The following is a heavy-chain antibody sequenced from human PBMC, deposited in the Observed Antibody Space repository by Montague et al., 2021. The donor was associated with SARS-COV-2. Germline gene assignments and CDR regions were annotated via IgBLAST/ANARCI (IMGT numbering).Heavy chain of an antibody. V-gene: IGHV4-59*08. D-gene: IGHD3-9*01. CDR2: IYYSWST. J-gene: IGHJ3*02. CDR1: GGSISSYY. Sequence: SETLSLTCTVSGGSISSYYWSWIRQPPGKGLEWIGYIYYSWSTNYNPSPKRRVTISVDTSKNQFSLKLSSVTAADTAVYYCAGTYYDILTGYYNGGAFDIWGQGTLVTVSS. CDR3: AGTYYDILTGYYNGGAFDI.